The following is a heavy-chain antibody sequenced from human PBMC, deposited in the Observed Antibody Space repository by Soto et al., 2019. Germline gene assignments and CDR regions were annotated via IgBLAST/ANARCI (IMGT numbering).Heavy chain of an antibody. D-gene: IGHD6-6*01. Sequence: DSVKVSCKASDDTFSSYGFSWLRQAPGQGLEWMGWISAYNGDTKFSQKFQERVTMTTDTSTRTAYMEVRSLRSDDTAVYYCAIYSSIAARGLPIWGQGTLVTVSS. CDR2: ISAYNGDT. CDR1: DDTFSSYG. V-gene: IGHV1-18*01. CDR3: AIYSSIAARGLPI. J-gene: IGHJ4*02.